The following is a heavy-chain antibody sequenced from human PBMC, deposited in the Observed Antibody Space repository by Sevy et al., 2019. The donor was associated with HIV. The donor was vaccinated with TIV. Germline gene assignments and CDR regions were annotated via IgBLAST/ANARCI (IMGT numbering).Heavy chain of an antibody. Sequence: GGSLRLSCAASGFMFSDYHMSWIRQAPGNGLEWISYMSNSGTTIYYAESVKGRFSISRDNAEKSLYLQMNSLRAEDTAVYYCARAWFGEADGMDVSGQGTAVTVSS. CDR1: GFMFSDYH. CDR2: MSNSGTTI. V-gene: IGHV3-11*01. J-gene: IGHJ6*02. D-gene: IGHD3-10*01. CDR3: ARAWFGEADGMDV.